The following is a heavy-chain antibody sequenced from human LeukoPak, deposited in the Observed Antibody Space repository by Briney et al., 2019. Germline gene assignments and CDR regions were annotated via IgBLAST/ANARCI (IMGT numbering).Heavy chain of an antibody. CDR3: TKRIDGAGSYYIDF. CDR2: IGGTDGTT. V-gene: IGHV3-23*01. CDR1: GFTFRHYV. D-gene: IGHD3-10*01. J-gene: IGHJ4*02. Sequence: GGSRRLSCAASGFTFRHYVMNWVRQAPGKGLEWVSAIGGTDGTTFYAAFVKGRFTISRDNSRNTLYLQMNSLRAEDTAVYYCTKRIDGAGSYYIDFWGQGTVVTVSS.